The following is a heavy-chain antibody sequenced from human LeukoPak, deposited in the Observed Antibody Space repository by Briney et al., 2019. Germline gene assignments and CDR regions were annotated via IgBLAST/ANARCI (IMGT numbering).Heavy chain of an antibody. CDR2: ISWNSGSI. D-gene: IGHD6-13*01. CDR3: AKGRYSSSWSYFDY. J-gene: IGHJ4*02. CDR1: GFTFDDYA. Sequence: GGSLRLSCAASGFTFDDYAMHWVRQAPGKGLEWVSGISWNSGSIGYADSVKGRFTISRDNAKNSLYLQMNSLRAEDMALYYCAKGRYSSSWSYFDYGGQGTLVTVSS. V-gene: IGHV3-9*03.